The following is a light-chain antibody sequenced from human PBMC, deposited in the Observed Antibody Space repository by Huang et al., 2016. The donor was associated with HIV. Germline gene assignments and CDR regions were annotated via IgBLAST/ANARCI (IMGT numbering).Light chain of an antibody. CDR2: DVS. CDR3: QQYDDWPPWS. V-gene: IGKV3-15*01. J-gene: IGKJ1*01. CDR1: QSIKR. Sequence: EIVMTQSPPTLSASPGDRATLSCRASQSIKRLAWYQQRPGQAPKLLVYDVSSRATGTRARFSGSGSGTDCTLTSNTLQSEDFALYDCQQYDDWPPWSFGQGTRVDMK.